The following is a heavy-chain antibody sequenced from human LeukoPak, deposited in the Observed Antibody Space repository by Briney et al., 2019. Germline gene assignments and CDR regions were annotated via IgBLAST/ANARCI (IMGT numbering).Heavy chain of an antibody. D-gene: IGHD6-13*01. V-gene: IGHV3-48*03. J-gene: IGHJ4*02. Sequence: GGSLRLSCAAAGFTFSGYKMKGGRQAPGKGLEWVSYISSSGSTIYYADSVKGRFTISRDNAKNSLYLQMNSLRAEDTAVYYCARAAAGRFVSWGQGTLVTVSS. CDR3: ARAAAGRFVS. CDR2: ISSSGSTI. CDR1: GFTFSGYK.